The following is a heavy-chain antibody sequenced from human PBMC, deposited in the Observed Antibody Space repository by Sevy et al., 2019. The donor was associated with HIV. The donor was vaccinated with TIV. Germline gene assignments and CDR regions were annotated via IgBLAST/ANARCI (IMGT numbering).Heavy chain of an antibody. Sequence: SETLSLTCAVHYGSFSGYYWNWIRQVPGKGLERIGEINESGITYYNPSLKSRVTISVDTSKKQFSLKLNSVTAVDSAVNFCARSPTVVVVPGAPSWFDPWGQGTLVTVSS. D-gene: IGHD2-2*01. J-gene: IGHJ5*02. CDR2: INESGIT. V-gene: IGHV4-34*01. CDR3: ARSPTVVVVPGAPSWFDP. CDR1: YGSFSGYY.